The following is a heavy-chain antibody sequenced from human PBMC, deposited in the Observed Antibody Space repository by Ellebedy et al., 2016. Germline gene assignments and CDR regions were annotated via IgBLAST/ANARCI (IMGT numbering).Heavy chain of an antibody. D-gene: IGHD3-3*02. Sequence: GGSLRLXXVASGFNFRSFGMHWVRQAPGKGLEWVAGIWFDGSNKFYAESVKGRFIVSRDNFQSTLYLQMNSLRAEDTALYYCASEQFSSLTQWGQGTLVTVSS. CDR3: ASEQFSSLTQ. J-gene: IGHJ4*02. CDR2: IWFDGSNK. CDR1: GFNFRSFG. V-gene: IGHV3-33*01.